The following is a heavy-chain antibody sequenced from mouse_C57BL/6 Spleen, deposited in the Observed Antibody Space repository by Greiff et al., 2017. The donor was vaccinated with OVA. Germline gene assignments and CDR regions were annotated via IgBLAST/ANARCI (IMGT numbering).Heavy chain of an antibody. CDR3: ARSGGPFDY. D-gene: IGHD1-1*02. J-gene: IGHJ2*01. CDR1: GYTFTDYY. V-gene: IGHV1-76*01. Sequence: VQLQQSGAELVRPGASVKLSCKASGYTFTDYYINWVKQRPGQGLEWIARIYPGSGNTYYNEKFKGKATLTAEKSSSTAYMQLSSLTSEDSAVYFCARSGGPFDYWGQGTTLTVSS. CDR2: IYPGSGNT.